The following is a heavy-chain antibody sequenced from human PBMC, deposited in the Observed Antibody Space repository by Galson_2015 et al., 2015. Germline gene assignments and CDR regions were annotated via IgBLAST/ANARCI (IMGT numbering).Heavy chain of an antibody. CDR3: ARDLGAFDY. CDR2: ISYDGSNK. CDR1: GFTFSSYA. J-gene: IGHJ4*02. Sequence: SLRLSCAASGFTFSSYAMHWVRQAPGKGLEWVAVISYDGSNKYYADSVKGRFTISRDNSKNTLYLQMNSLRAEDTAVYYCARDLGAFDYWGQGTLVTVSS. D-gene: IGHD3-16*01. V-gene: IGHV3-30-3*01.